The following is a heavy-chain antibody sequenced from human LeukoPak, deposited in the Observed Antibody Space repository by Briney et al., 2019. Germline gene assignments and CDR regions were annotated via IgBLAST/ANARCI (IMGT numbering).Heavy chain of an antibody. CDR2: INPSSGGT. V-gene: IGHV1-2*02. CDR3: ARDGSGSPFDY. J-gene: IGHJ4*02. CDR1: GYTFTGYY. D-gene: IGHD3-10*01. Sequence: ASVKVSCKASGYTFTGYYMHWVRQAPGQGLEWMGWINPSSGGTNYAQKFQGRVTMTRDTSISTAYMELSRLRSDDTAVYYCARDGSGSPFDYWGQGTLVTVSS.